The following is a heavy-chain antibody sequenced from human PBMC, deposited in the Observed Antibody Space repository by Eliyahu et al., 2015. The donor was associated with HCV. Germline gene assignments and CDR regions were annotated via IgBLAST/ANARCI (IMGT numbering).Heavy chain of an antibody. V-gene: IGHV4-4*07. J-gene: IGHJ6*03. CDR3: AREPGDSGQWRVRGVSLYMDV. CDR1: GGSISSYY. D-gene: IGHD3-10*01. Sequence: QVQLQESGPGLVKPSETLSLTCTVSGGSISSYYWSWIRQPAGKGLEWIGRIYTRWGPQQPPSLKSRVTMSVDTSKNQFSLKLSSVTAADTAVYYCAREPGDSGQWRVRGVSLYMDVWGKGTTVTVSS. CDR2: IYTRWGP.